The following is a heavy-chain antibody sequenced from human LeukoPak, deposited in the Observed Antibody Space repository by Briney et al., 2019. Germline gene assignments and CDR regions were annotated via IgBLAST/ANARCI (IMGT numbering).Heavy chain of an antibody. CDR2: ISSSGSTI. CDR3: ARGYSSGWSDAFDI. J-gene: IGHJ3*02. V-gene: IGHV3-48*03. CDR1: GFTFSSYE. D-gene: IGHD6-19*01. Sequence: GGSLRLSCAASGFTFSSYEMNWVRQAPGKGLEWVSYISSSGSTIYYADSVKGRFTISRDNAKNSLYLQMNSLGAEDTAVYYCARGYSSGWSDAFDIWGQGTMVTVSS.